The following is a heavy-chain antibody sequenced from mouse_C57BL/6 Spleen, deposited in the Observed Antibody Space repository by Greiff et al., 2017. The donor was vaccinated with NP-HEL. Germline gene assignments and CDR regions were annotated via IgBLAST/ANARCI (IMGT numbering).Heavy chain of an antibody. Sequence: EVKVVESGPGMVKPSQSLSLTCTVTGYSITSGYDWHWIRHFPGNKLEWMGYISYSGSTNYNPSLKSRISITHDTSKNHFFLKLNSVTTEDTATYYCAREGTGYAMDYWGQGTSVTVSS. CDR2: ISYSGST. V-gene: IGHV3-1*01. D-gene: IGHD3-3*01. CDR3: AREGTGYAMDY. CDR1: GYSITSGYD. J-gene: IGHJ4*01.